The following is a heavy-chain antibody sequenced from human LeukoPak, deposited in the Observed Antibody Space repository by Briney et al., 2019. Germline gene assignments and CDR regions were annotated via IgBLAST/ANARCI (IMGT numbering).Heavy chain of an antibody. V-gene: IGHV1-2*04. J-gene: IGHJ6*02. CDR3: ARVESYCSTCKGNSNYQQAYGMDV. Sequence: ASVKVSCKASGYTFTGYYMHWVRQAPGQGLEWMGWINPNSGGTNYAQKFQGWVTMTRDTSISTAYMELSSLRSEDTAVYYCARVESYCSTCKGNSNYQQAYGMDVWGQGTTVTVSS. CDR1: GYTFTGYY. D-gene: IGHD4-11*01. CDR2: INPNSGGT.